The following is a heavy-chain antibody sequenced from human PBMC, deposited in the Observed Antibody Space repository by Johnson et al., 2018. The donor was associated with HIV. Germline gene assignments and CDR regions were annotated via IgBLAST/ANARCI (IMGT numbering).Heavy chain of an antibody. D-gene: IGHD3-22*01. CDR2: IRYDGSNK. Sequence: QVQLVESGGGVVQPGGSLRLSCAASGFTFSSYGMHWVRQAPGKGLEWVAFIRYDGSNKYYADSVKGRFTISRDNSKNTLYLQMNSLRAGDTAVYYCARGSSYYYDSSGSDAFDIWGQGTMVTVSS. V-gene: IGHV3-30*02. J-gene: IGHJ3*02. CDR3: ARGSSYYYDSSGSDAFDI. CDR1: GFTFSSYG.